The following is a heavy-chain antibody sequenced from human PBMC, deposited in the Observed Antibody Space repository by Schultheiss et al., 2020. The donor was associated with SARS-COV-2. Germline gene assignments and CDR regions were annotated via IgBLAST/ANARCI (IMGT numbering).Heavy chain of an antibody. Sequence: SETLSLTCAVSGGSISSYYWSWIRQPPGKGLEWIGYIYYSGSTNYNPSLKSRVTISVDTSKNQFSLKLSSVTAADTAVYYCARTKGGVFDYWGQGTLVTVSS. V-gene: IGHV4-59*12. CDR1: GGSISSYY. D-gene: IGHD3-16*01. CDR2: IYYSGST. CDR3: ARTKGGVFDY. J-gene: IGHJ4*02.